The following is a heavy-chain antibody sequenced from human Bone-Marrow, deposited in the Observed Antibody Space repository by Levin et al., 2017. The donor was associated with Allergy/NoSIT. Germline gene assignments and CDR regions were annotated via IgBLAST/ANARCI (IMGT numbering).Heavy chain of an antibody. CDR1: GYTFTSYG. Sequence: PGGSLRLSCKTSGYTFTSYGITWVRQAPGQGLEWMGWITPYNANTNYAQKFQGRVTMTTDTSTSTAYMELRSLRSDDTAVYYCASWYCSSTSCHAAPFDYWGQGTLVTVSS. J-gene: IGHJ4*02. CDR2: ITPYNANT. D-gene: IGHD2-2*01. V-gene: IGHV1-18*01. CDR3: ASWYCSSTSCHAAPFDY.